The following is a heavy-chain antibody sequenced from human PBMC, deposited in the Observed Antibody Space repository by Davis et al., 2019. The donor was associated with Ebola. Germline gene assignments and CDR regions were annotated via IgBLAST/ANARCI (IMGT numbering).Heavy chain of an antibody. CDR3: AREWRDGVHWWFDP. CDR1: GCSFSGYY. J-gene: IGHJ5*02. D-gene: IGHD2-8*01. CDR2: INHSGST. Sequence: SETLSLTCAVYGCSFSGYYWSCIRQPPGKGLEWIGEINHSGSTNYNPSLKSRVTISVHTPKHQFSLKLTSVTAADTAVDYCAREWRDGVHWWFDPWAREPWSPPLQ. V-gene: IGHV4-34*01.